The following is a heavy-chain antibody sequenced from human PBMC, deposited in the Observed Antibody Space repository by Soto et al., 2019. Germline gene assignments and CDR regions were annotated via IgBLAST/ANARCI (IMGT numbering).Heavy chain of an antibody. CDR3: ARESRAYYYDSSGYYPLAY. V-gene: IGHV3-33*01. CDR1: GFTFSSYG. J-gene: IGHJ4*02. Sequence: GGSLRLSCAASGFTFSSYGMHWVRQAPGKGLEWVAVIWYDGSNKYYADSVKGRFTIPRDNSENTLYLQMNSLRAEDTAVYYCARESRAYYYDSSGYYPLAYWGQGTLVTVSS. D-gene: IGHD3-22*01. CDR2: IWYDGSNK.